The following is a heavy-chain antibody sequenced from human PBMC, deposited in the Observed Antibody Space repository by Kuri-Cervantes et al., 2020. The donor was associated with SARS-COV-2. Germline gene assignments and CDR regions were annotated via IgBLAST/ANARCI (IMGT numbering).Heavy chain of an antibody. J-gene: IGHJ3*02. D-gene: IGHD6-19*01. Sequence: GESLKISCAASGFTFSSYWMSWVRQAPGKGLEWVSVIYSGGSTYYADSVKGRFTISRDNSKNTLYLQMNSLRAEDTAVYYCASKHSSGWYLAEIWGQGTMVTVSS. CDR1: GFTFSSYW. CDR3: ASKHSSGWYLAEI. CDR2: IYSGGST. V-gene: IGHV3-66*01.